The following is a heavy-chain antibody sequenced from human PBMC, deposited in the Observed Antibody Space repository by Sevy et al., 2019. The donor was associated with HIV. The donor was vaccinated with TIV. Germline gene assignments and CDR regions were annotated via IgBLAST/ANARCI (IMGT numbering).Heavy chain of an antibody. CDR1: GFXFSSYA. V-gene: IGHV3-21*01. Sequence: GGSLRLSCAAXGFXFSSYAMNWVRQAPGKGLEWVSSINAISSNIYYADSVKGRFTISRDNAENSLYLQMNSVRAEDTAVYYXARDLFSGGXAVYGYWGQGTLVTVSS. J-gene: IGHJ4*02. CDR3: ARDLFSGGXAVYGY. D-gene: IGHD2-15*01. CDR2: INAISSNI.